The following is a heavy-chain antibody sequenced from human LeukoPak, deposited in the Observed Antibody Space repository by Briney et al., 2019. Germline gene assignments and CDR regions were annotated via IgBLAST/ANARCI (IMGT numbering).Heavy chain of an antibody. Sequence: ASVKVSCKTSGYTFTSYDIDWVRQATGQGLEWMGWMNPNSGNTGYAQKFQGRVTMTRNTSITTAYMELSSLRSEDTAVYYCARGPYSGGSYYFYYCGQGTLVTVSS. CDR2: MNPNSGNT. J-gene: IGHJ4*02. V-gene: IGHV1-8*01. CDR3: ARGPYSGGSYYFYY. D-gene: IGHD6-19*01. CDR1: GYTFTSYD.